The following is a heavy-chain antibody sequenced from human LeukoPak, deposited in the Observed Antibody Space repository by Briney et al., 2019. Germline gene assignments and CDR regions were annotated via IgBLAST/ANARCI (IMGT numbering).Heavy chain of an antibody. CDR3: ARDSGWSHFDY. CDR1: XFPFSSSW. D-gene: IGHD6-19*01. CDR2: MNPDGSVT. J-gene: IGHJ4*02. Sequence: PGGSLRLSCAASXFPFSSSWMSWVRQAPGRGLEGVANMNPDGSVTNYVDSVKGRFTISRDNAKNSLYLQMNNLRPDDTAVYFCARDSGWSHFDYWGQGTLVTVSS. V-gene: IGHV3-7*04.